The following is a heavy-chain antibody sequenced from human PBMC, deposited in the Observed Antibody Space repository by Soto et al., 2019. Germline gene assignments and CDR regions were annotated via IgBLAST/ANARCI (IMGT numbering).Heavy chain of an antibody. D-gene: IGHD6-19*01. Sequence: GASVKVSCKASGYTFTSYGISWVRPAPGQGLEWMGWISAYNGNTNYAQKLQGRVTMTTDTSTSTAYMELRSLRSDDTAVYYCARVGIVAVATGYMDVWGKGTTVTVSS. J-gene: IGHJ6*03. CDR2: ISAYNGNT. CDR1: GYTFTSYG. CDR3: ARVGIVAVATGYMDV. V-gene: IGHV1-18*01.